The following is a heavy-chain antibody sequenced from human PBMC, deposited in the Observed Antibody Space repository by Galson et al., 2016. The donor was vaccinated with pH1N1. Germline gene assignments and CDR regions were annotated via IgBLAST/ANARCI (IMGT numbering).Heavy chain of an antibody. V-gene: IGHV1-2*06. Sequence: SVKVSCKASGYTFTAYYIHWVRQAPGQGLEFEWMGRINPYSGYTDFAQNFQGRVTMTRDTSIGTAYMEVSRLTSDDTAIYYCARDVAPPGHYAMDVWGQGTTVTVSS. J-gene: IGHJ6*02. CDR3: ARDVAPPGHYAMDV. CDR2: INPYSGYT. CDR1: GYTFTAYY.